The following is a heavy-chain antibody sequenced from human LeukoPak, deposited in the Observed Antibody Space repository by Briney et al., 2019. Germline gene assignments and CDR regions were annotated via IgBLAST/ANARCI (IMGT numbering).Heavy chain of an antibody. CDR2: MKPNSGNT. V-gene: IGHV1-8*01. Sequence: ASVEACCYAARHTVSSYDVNGGREATGQGGRCWGGMKPNSGNTGYEQNFQGRVTMTRNTSISTAYLELSSLISEDTAVYYCARGLRGYYDSSGPIWFDPWGQGTLVTVSS. J-gene: IGHJ5*02. D-gene: IGHD3-22*01. CDR1: RHTVSSYD. CDR3: ARGLRGYYDSSGPIWFDP.